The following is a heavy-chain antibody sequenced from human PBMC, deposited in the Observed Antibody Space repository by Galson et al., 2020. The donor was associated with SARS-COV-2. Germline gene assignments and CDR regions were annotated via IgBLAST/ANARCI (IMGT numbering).Heavy chain of an antibody. V-gene: IGHV4-31*03. CDR3: ARAYDYDSGIENWFDP. D-gene: IGHD3-10*01. CDR1: GGSISSGGYY. CDR2: IYYSGST. J-gene: IGHJ5*02. Sequence: SETLSLTCSVSGGSISSGGYYWSWIRQHPGEGLEWIGYIYYSGSTYYKPSLKSRVTISADTSKNQFSLKLSSVTAADTAVYYCARAYDYDSGIENWFDPWGQGTLVTVSS.